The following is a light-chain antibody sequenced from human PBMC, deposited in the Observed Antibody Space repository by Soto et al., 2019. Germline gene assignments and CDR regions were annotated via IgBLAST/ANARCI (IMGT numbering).Light chain of an antibody. CDR2: GAS. CDR3: QQYGESPPT. V-gene: IGKV3-20*01. Sequence: EIVLTQSPGTLSLSPGERATLSCRASQSVRNTYVAWYQQRPGQAPRLLVSGASSRATGIPGRYSGSGSGTDFTLTINRLEHEDFAVYFCQQYGESPPTFGGGTKVEIK. CDR1: QSVRNTY. J-gene: IGKJ4*01.